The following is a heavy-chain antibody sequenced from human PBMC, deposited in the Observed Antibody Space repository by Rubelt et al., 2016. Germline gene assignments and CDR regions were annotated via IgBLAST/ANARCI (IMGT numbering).Heavy chain of an antibody. V-gene: IGHV4-34*01. CDR3: ARGKEGLGVTMMDY. D-gene: IGHD3-22*01. J-gene: IGHJ4*02. CDR1: GGSFSGYY. Sequence: QVQLQQWGAGLLKPSETLSLTCAVYGGSFSGYYWSWIRQPPEKGLEWIGEINHSGSTNYNPSLKSRVTISVDTSKNQFSLKLSSVTAADTAVYYCARGKEGLGVTMMDYWGQGTLVTVSS. CDR2: INHSGST.